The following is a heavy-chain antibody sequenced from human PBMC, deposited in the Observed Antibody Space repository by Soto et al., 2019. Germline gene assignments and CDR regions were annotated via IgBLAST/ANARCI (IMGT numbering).Heavy chain of an antibody. J-gene: IGHJ5*02. CDR3: ATGDWSRTNNFDT. V-gene: IGHV3-11*01. CDR2: ISSNSTAF. D-gene: IGHD2-2*01. Sequence: NLLESGGGLVKPGGSLRLSCEASGFLFSHYYMSWIRQGPEKRLELVAYISSNSTAFYYADSVKGRFTISKDDAKKSVYLQMTSMTSDDTAIYYCATGDWSRTNNFDTWGQGTLVIVSA. CDR1: GFLFSHYY.